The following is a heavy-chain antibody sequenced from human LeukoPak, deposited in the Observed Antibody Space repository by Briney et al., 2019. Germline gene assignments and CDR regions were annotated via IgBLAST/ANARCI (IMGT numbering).Heavy chain of an antibody. D-gene: IGHD6-19*01. CDR3: ARHGYSSAWYAGGFDY. J-gene: IGHJ4*02. Sequence: SETLSLTCTVSGGSISSYYWSWIRQPPGKGLEWIGYIYYSGSTNYNPSLKSRVTISVDTSKNQFSLKLSSATAADMAVYYCARHGYSSAWYAGGFDYWGQGTLVSVSS. V-gene: IGHV4-59*08. CDR2: IYYSGST. CDR1: GGSISSYY.